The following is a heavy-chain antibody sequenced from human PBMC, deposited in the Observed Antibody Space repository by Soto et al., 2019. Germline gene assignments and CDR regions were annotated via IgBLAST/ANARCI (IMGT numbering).Heavy chain of an antibody. CDR3: AKNGSP. CDR2: ISGSGGRT. J-gene: IGHJ5*02. D-gene: IGHD2-2*03. V-gene: IGHV3-23*01. Sequence: EVQLLESGGGLVQPGGSLRLSCAASGFTFSSYTMNWVRQAPGKGLEWVSTISGSGGRTYYADSVTGRFTISRDDSKNTLYLPMNSLRVDDTAVYYCAKNGSPWGQGTLVTVSS. CDR1: GFTFSSYT.